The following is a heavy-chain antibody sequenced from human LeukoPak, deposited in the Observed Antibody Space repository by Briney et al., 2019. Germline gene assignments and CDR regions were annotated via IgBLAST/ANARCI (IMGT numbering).Heavy chain of an antibody. CDR1: GFTFSSYS. J-gene: IGHJ4*02. CDR3: AKGGGYSSGWYFSPFDY. Sequence: SGGSLRLSCAASGFTFSSYSMNWVRQAPGKGLEWVSSISSSSSYIYYADSVKGRFTISRDNAKNSLYLQMNSLRAEDTAVYYCAKGGGYSSGWYFSPFDYWGQGTLVTVSS. V-gene: IGHV3-21*04. CDR2: ISSSSSYI. D-gene: IGHD6-19*01.